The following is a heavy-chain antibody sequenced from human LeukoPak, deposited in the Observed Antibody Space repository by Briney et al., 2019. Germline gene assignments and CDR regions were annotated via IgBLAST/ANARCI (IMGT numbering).Heavy chain of an antibody. CDR3: AKDSFSSR. J-gene: IGHJ4*02. CDR2: ISGSGVST. CDR1: GFTFSSCW. D-gene: IGHD2-2*01. V-gene: IGHV3-23*01. Sequence: GGSLRLSCAASGFTFSSCWMSWVRQAPGKGLEWVSSISGSGVSTFYTDSVKGRFTISRDNSKNTLYLHMNSLSAEDTAVYYCAKDSFSSRWGQGTLVTVSS.